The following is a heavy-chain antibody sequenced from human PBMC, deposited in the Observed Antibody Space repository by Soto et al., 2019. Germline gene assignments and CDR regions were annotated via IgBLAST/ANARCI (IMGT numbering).Heavy chain of an antibody. D-gene: IGHD1-7*01. CDR1: GFTFSSYA. V-gene: IGHV3-23*01. CDR3: AKGSRYNWNYVASRFDY. J-gene: IGHJ4*02. Sequence: PGGSLRLSCAASGFTFSSYAMSWVRQAPGKGLEWVSAISGSGGSTYYADSVKGRFTISRDNSKNTLYLQMNSLRAEDTAVYYCAKGSRYNWNYVASRFDYWGQGTLVTVSS. CDR2: ISGSGGST.